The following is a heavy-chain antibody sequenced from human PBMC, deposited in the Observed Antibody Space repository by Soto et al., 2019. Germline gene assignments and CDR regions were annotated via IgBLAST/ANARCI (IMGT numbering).Heavy chain of an antibody. J-gene: IGHJ4*02. CDR3: AIASRDGSGSYYFDY. D-gene: IGHD3-10*01. V-gene: IGHV4-59*01. Sequence: SETLSLTCTVSGGSIRSYYWSWIRQPPGKGLAWIGYIYYSGSTNYNPSLKSRVTISVDTSKNQFSLKLSSVTAADTAVYYCAIASRDGSGSYYFDYWGQGTLVTVSS. CDR1: GGSIRSYY. CDR2: IYYSGST.